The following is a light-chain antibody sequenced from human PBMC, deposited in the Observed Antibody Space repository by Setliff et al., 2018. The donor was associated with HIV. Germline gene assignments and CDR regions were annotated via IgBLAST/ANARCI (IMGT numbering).Light chain of an antibody. J-gene: IGLJ1*01. CDR2: EVS. CDR1: NWDVGGGHRY. V-gene: IGLV2-14*01. Sequence: QSVLAQPASVSGSPGQSITISCTGTNWDVGGGHRYVSWYQHFPGKAPKLVIYEVSTRPSGVSSRFSGSKSGNTASLTISGLQLEDESDYYCCSFTSSTPLYFFGTGTKVTVL. CDR3: CSFTSSTPLYF.